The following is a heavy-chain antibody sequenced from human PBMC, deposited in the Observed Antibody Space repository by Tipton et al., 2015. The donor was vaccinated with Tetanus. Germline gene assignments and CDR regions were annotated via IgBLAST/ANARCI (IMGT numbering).Heavy chain of an antibody. V-gene: IGHV4-59*01. D-gene: IGHD2-21*01. CDR2: IYYSGST. Sequence: TLYLTCTVSGGSISSYYWSWIRQPPGKGLEWIGYIYYSGSTNYNPTLKSRVTISVDTSKNQFSLKLSSVTAADTAVYFCAGGGGDDYGVQGWFDPWGQGTLVTVSS. CDR1: GGSISSYY. CDR3: AGGGGDDYGVQGWFDP. J-gene: IGHJ5*02.